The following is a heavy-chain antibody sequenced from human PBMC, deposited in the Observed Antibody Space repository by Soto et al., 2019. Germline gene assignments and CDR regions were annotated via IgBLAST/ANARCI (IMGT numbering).Heavy chain of an antibody. J-gene: IGHJ3*02. Sequence: AGGSLRLSCAASGFTFSSYGMHWVRQAPGKGLEWVAVISYDGSNKYYADSVKGRFTISRDNSKNTLYLQMNSLRAEDTAVYYCAKDRGTMIVVVITTGLCDIWGQGTMVTVSS. CDR3: AKDRGTMIVVVITTGLCDI. V-gene: IGHV3-30*18. CDR2: ISYDGSNK. CDR1: GFTFSSYG. D-gene: IGHD3-22*01.